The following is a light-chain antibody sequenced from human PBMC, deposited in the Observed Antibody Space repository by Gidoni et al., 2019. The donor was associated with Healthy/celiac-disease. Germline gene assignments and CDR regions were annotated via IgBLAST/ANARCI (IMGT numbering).Light chain of an antibody. V-gene: IGKV1-12*01. Sequence: DIQMMQYPSSVSASVGARVTITCRASKGSSSWLAWYQEKPGKAPTLLICVASSLQSRVPSRFSGSGSGTDFTLTIRSLQSEDFATYYCQQANSFPPTFGQGTKVEIQ. J-gene: IGKJ1*01. CDR3: QQANSFPPT. CDR2: VAS. CDR1: KGSSSW.